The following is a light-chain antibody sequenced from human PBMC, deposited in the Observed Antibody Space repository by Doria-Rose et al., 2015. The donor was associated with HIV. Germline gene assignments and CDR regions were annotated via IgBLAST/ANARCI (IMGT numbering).Light chain of an antibody. V-gene: IGKV1-9*01. J-gene: IGKJ1*01. CDR1: QGISRY. Sequence: TQSPSFLSASVGVRVTITCRASQGISRYLAWYQQKPGKAPTLLIFGASTLQSGVPSRFSVSGSGTEFTLTISSRQPEDFATYYCQQFDSFPRTFGQGTKVELK. CDR2: GAS. CDR3: QQFDSFPRT.